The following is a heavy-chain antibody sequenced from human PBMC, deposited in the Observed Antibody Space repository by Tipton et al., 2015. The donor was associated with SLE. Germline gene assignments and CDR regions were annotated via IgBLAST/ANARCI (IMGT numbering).Heavy chain of an antibody. D-gene: IGHD4-11*01. CDR1: GGSVGSGRYN. CDR3: ARVASNFYSDF. Sequence: TLSLTCSVSGGSVGSGRYNWSWLRQHPVKGLEWIGHISHRGTTYYNPSLKSRISISVDTSKTQFSLNLSSVTAADTAVYYCARVASNFYSDFWGQGTLVTVSS. CDR2: ISHRGTT. V-gene: IGHV4-31*03. J-gene: IGHJ4*02.